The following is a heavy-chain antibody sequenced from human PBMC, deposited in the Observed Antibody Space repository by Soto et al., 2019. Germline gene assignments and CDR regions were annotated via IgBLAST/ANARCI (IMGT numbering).Heavy chain of an antibody. D-gene: IGHD3-3*01. CDR3: AIRPELRGLEWLTPPHDAFDI. Sequence: GASVKVSCKASGYTFTSYGISWVRQAPGQGLEWMGWISAYNGNTNYAQKLQGRVTMTTDTSTSTAYMELRSLRSDDTAVYYCAIRPELRGLEWLTPPHDAFDIWGQGTMVTVSS. CDR2: ISAYNGNT. J-gene: IGHJ3*02. CDR1: GYTFTSYG. V-gene: IGHV1-18*01.